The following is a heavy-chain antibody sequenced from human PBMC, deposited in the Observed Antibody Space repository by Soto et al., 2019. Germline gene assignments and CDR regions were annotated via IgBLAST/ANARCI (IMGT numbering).Heavy chain of an antibody. CDR1: GACISSSNW. CDR2: IYHSGST. V-gene: IGHV4-4*02. Sequence: ENLSLTCAVSGACISSSNWWSWVRQPPGKGLEWIGEIYHSGSTNYNPSLKSRVTISVDKSKNQFSLKLSSVTAADTAVYYCAIILPRRYYFDYWGQGTLVTVSS. D-gene: IGHD2-15*01. J-gene: IGHJ4*02. CDR3: AIILPRRYYFDY.